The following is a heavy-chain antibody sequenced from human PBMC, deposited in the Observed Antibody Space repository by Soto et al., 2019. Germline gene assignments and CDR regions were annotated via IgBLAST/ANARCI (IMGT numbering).Heavy chain of an antibody. CDR1: GGSLSSGGYY. CDR3: ARALPYCYYYMDG. J-gene: IGHJ6*03. CDR2: IYYSGST. V-gene: IGHV4-31*03. Sequence: QVQLQESGPGLVKPSQTLSLTCTVSGGSLSSGGYYWSWIRQHPGKGLEGIGYIYYSGSTYYNPSLKSRVSIPVDTSKNQFSLKLSSVTAADTAVYYCARALPYCYYYMDGWGKGTTVTVSS.